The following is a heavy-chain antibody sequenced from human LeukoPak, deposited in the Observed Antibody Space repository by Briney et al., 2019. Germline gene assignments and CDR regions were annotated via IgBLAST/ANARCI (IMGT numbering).Heavy chain of an antibody. CDR1: GFTFDDYA. CDR3: AKDPDWHDRVLDY. J-gene: IGHJ4*02. V-gene: IGHV3-9*01. D-gene: IGHD1-1*01. CDR2: ISWNSGSI. Sequence: PGRSLRLSCAASGFTFDDYAMHWVRQAPGKGLEWVSGISWNSGSIGYADSVKGRFTISRDNAKNSLYLQMNSLRAEDTALYYCAKDPDWHDRVLDYWGQGTLVTVSS.